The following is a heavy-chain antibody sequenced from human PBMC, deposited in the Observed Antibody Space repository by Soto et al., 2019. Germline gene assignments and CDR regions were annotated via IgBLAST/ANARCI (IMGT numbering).Heavy chain of an antibody. J-gene: IGHJ6*02. CDR1: GYTFTSYD. Sequence: QVQLVQSGAEVKKPGASVKVSCKASGYTFTSYDINWVRQATGQGLEWMGWMKPNSGNTGYAEKFQGRVTMTRNTAISTAYMELSRLRSEDTAVYYCARDYDFWSGYYGRRYYYGMDVWGQGTTVTVSS. CDR3: ARDYDFWSGYYGRRYYYGMDV. CDR2: MKPNSGNT. V-gene: IGHV1-8*01. D-gene: IGHD3-3*01.